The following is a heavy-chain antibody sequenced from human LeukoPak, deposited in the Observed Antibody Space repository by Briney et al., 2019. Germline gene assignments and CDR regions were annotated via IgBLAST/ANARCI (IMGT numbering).Heavy chain of an antibody. CDR2: ISGYNGDT. CDR3: ARDPPYSISSWYWFDP. Sequence: ASVKVSCKASGYPFTTYGISWVRQAPGQGFEWMGWISGYNGDTNYAQNFQGRVTMTTDTSTTTAYMELRSLRSDDTAVYYCARDPPYSISSWYWFDPWGQGTLVTVSS. J-gene: IGHJ5*02. V-gene: IGHV1-18*01. CDR1: GYPFTTYG. D-gene: IGHD6-6*01.